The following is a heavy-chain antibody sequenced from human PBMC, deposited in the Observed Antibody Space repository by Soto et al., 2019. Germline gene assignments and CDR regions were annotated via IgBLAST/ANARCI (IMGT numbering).Heavy chain of an antibody. V-gene: IGHV3-30-3*01. CDR2: ISYGGNTK. J-gene: IGHJ4*02. Sequence: QVQLVESGGGVVQPGRSLRLSCAASGFIFSGYAMHWVRQAPGKGLEWVAVISYGGNTKYYADSVKGRFTVSRDNSKHTLYAQMNNLSAEDTAMYYCAKETSAYEIDYWGQGTLVNVSS. CDR1: GFIFSGYA. CDR3: AKETSAYEIDY. D-gene: IGHD5-12*01.